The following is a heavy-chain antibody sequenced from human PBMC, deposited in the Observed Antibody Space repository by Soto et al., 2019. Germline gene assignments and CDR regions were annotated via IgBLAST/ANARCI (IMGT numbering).Heavy chain of an antibody. J-gene: IGHJ4*02. CDR3: AREPTAPYYDSSGYYYY. D-gene: IGHD3-22*01. CDR1: GYTFTSYA. CDR2: INAGNGNT. V-gene: IGHV1-3*01. Sequence: GASVKVSCKASGYTFTSYAMHWVRQAPGQRFEWMGWINAGNGNTKYSQKFQGRVTITRDTSASTAYMELSSLRSEDTAVYYCAREPTAPYYDSSGYYYYWGQGTLVTVSS.